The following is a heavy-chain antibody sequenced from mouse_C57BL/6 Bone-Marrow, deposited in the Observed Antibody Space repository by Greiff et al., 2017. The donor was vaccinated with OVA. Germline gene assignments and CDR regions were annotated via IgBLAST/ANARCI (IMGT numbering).Heavy chain of an antibody. D-gene: IGHD2-14*01. Sequence: EVKLVESGGGLVKPGGSLKLSCAASGFTFSSYAMSWVRQTPEKRLEWVATISDGGSYTYYPDNVKGRFTISRDNAKNNLYLQMSHLKSEDTAMYYCARVLHFDYWGQGTTLTVSS. CDR3: ARVLHFDY. J-gene: IGHJ2*01. CDR2: ISDGGSYT. V-gene: IGHV5-4*03. CDR1: GFTFSSYA.